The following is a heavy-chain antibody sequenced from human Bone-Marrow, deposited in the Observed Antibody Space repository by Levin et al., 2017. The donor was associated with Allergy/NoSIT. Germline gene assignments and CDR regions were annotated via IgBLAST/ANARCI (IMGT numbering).Heavy chain of an antibody. CDR1: GFAVSSNY. Sequence: QSGESLKISCAASGFAVSSNYMSWVRQAPGKGLEWVSVIYSGGRTYYADSVKGRFTISRDNSKNTLYLQMNSLRAEDTAVYYCATSGYYDSSLDDWGQGTLVTVSS. D-gene: IGHD3-22*01. J-gene: IGHJ4*02. CDR3: ATSGYYDSSLDD. V-gene: IGHV3-53*01. CDR2: IYSGGRT.